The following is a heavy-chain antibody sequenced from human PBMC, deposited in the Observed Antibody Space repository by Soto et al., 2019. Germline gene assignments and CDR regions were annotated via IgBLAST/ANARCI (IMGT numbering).Heavy chain of an antibody. CDR2: IYYSGSA. V-gene: IGHV4-31*03. CDR1: GDSVSSGGAY. Sequence: QVQLQESGPGLVKPSQTLSLTCTVSGDSVSSGGAYWSWIRQHPGKGLEWIGYIYYSGSANYTPSLKSRLTISLYTSQNQVSLRLSSVTAADTAVYYCARLKSRYYKIISSSFDYWGRGTLVTVSS. J-gene: IGHJ4*02. D-gene: IGHD3-10*01. CDR3: ARLKSRYYKIISSSFDY.